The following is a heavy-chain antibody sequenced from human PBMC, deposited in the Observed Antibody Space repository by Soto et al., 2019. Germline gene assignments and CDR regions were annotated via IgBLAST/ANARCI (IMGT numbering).Heavy chain of an antibody. J-gene: IGHJ3*02. CDR1: GGSISSYY. V-gene: IGHV4-4*07. CDR3: ASYYYDSSGYLNPHDAFDI. D-gene: IGHD3-22*01. Sequence: QVQLQESGPGLVKPSETLSLTCTVSGGSISSYYWSWIRQPAGKGLEWIGRIYTSGSTNYNPSLKSRVTMSVDTSKNQFSLKLSSVTAADTAVYYCASYYYDSSGYLNPHDAFDIWGQGTMVTVSS. CDR2: IYTSGST.